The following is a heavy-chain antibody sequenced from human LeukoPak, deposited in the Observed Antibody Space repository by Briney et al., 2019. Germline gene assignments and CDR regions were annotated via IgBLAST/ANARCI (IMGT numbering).Heavy chain of an antibody. J-gene: IGHJ5*02. Sequence: GGSLRLSCAASGFTFNTYTMNWVRQAPGKGLEWVAVISYDGSNKYYADSVKGRFTISRDNSKNTLYLQMNSLRAEDTAVYYCARDPYSNYVTGGWFDPWGQGTLVTVSS. D-gene: IGHD4-11*01. CDR2: ISYDGSNK. CDR3: ARDPYSNYVTGGWFDP. V-gene: IGHV3-30-3*01. CDR1: GFTFNTYT.